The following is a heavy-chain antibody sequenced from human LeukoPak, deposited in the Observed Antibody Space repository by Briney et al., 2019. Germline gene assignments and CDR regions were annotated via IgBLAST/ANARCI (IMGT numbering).Heavy chain of an antibody. CDR3: LTMVRGAIIGTPHY. CDR1: GGSISSSSYY. J-gene: IGHJ4*02. CDR2: IYYSGST. Sequence: SETLSLTCTVSGGSISSSSYYWGWIRQPPGKGLEWIGSIYYSGSTYYNPSLKSRVTISVDTSKNQFSLELSSVTAADTAVYYCLTMVRGAIIGTPHYWGQGTLVTVSS. V-gene: IGHV4-39*07. D-gene: IGHD3-10*01.